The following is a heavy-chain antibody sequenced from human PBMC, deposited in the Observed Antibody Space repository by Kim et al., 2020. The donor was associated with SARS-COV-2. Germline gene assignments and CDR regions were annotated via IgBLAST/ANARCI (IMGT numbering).Heavy chain of an antibody. CDR1: EFTFSDYY. CDR2: ISGTTDYT. Sequence: GGSLRLSCAASEFTFSDYYMSWIRQAPGKGLEWLSYISGTTDYTNYADSVKGRFTISIDNAKNSLYLQMNSLRAEDTAVSYCARVAYGSGSWYYFDYWG. D-gene: IGHD3-10*01. J-gene: IGHJ4*01. V-gene: IGHV3-11*05. CDR3: ARVAYGSGSWYYFDY.